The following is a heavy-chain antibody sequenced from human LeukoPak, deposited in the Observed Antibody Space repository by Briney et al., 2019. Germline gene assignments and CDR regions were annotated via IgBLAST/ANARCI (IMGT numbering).Heavy chain of an antibody. Sequence: GGSLRLSCAASGFTFSSYSMNWVRQAPGKGLEWVSSISSSSSYIYYADSVKGRFTISRDNAKNSLYLQMNSLRAEDTAVYYCARDSSGWYASLQPSWIDVWGKGTTVTVSS. CDR3: ARDSSGWYASLQPSWIDV. CDR1: GFTFSSYS. CDR2: ISSSSSYI. J-gene: IGHJ6*04. D-gene: IGHD6-19*01. V-gene: IGHV3-21*01.